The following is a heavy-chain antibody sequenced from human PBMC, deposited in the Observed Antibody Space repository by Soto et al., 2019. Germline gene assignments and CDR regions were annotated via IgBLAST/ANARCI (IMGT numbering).Heavy chain of an antibody. Sequence: SETLSLTCAVYGGSFSGYYWSWIRQPPGKGLEWIGEINHSGSTNYNPSLKSRVTISVDTSKNQFSLKLSSVTAADTAVYYCARGYSSSSGGYYYYGMDVWGQGTTVTVSS. CDR1: GGSFSGYY. D-gene: IGHD6-6*01. CDR2: INHSGST. CDR3: ARGYSSSSGGYYYYGMDV. V-gene: IGHV4-34*01. J-gene: IGHJ6*02.